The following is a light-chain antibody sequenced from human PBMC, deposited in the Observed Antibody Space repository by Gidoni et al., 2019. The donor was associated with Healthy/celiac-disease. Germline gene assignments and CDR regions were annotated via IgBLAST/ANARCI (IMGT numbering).Light chain of an antibody. J-gene: IGKJ3*01. CDR1: QDISHY. Sequence: DIQMTPSPSSLSASVGDRVTITCQASQDISHYLNWYQQKPGKAPKLLIYDASNLETGVPSRFSGSGSGTDFTFTISSLQPEDIATYYCQQYDNLPPFTFXPXTKVDIK. CDR2: DAS. V-gene: IGKV1-33*01. CDR3: QQYDNLPPFT.